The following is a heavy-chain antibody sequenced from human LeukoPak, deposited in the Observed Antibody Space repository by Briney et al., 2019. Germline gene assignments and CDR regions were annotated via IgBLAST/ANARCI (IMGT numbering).Heavy chain of an antibody. CDR3: ARSYIVVVPAANDAFYI. CDR2: SNPNSGNA. J-gene: IGHJ3*02. V-gene: IGHV1-8*01. CDR1: GYTFTRYD. D-gene: IGHD2-2*01. Sequence: ALVKLCCKASGYTFTRYDINWVRQATGQGLEWMGWSNPNSGNAGYAQKFQGRVTMTRNTSIRTAYMDLSSLRSQATARYYCARSYIVVVPAANDAFYIWVQPTMVSVSS.